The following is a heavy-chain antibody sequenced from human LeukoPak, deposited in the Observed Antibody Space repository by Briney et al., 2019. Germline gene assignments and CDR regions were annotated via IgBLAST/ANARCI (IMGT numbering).Heavy chain of an antibody. Sequence: SQTLSLTCTVSGGSISSGGYYWSWIRHHPGKGLEWIGYIYYSGSTYYNPSLKSRVTISVDTSKNQFSLKLSSVTAADTAVYYCARFRGEEGTDRDYYDFWSGLNPYYFDYWGQGTLVTVSS. CDR1: GGSISSGGYY. CDR3: ARFRGEEGTDRDYYDFWSGLNPYYFDY. D-gene: IGHD3-3*01. J-gene: IGHJ4*02. V-gene: IGHV4-31*03. CDR2: IYYSGST.